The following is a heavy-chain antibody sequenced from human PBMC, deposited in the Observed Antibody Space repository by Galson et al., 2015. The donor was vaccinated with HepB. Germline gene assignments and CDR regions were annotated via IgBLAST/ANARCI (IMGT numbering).Heavy chain of an antibody. V-gene: IGHV1-2*02. CDR3: ANSRAYSSGWYGVDYSYYYGMDV. CDR1: GYTFTAYH. J-gene: IGHJ6*02. CDR2: INPNSGGT. Sequence: SVKVSCKASGYTFTAYHFHWVRQAPGQGLEWMGWINPNSGGTNYAQKFQGRVTMTRDTSISTAYMELSRLKSDDTAVYYCANSRAYSSGWYGVDYSYYYGMDVWGQGTTVTVSS. D-gene: IGHD6-19*01.